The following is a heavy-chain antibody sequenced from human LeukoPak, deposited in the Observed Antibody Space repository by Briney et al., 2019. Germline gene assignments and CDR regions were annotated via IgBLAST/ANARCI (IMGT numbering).Heavy chain of an antibody. J-gene: IGHJ5*02. V-gene: IGHV3-7*01. CDR2: IKPDGSEQ. CDR3: ARICAGGFVDP. CDR1: GFIFSGHW. D-gene: IGHD3-10*01. Sequence: PGGSLRLSCAASGFIFSGHWMSWVRQAPGKGPEWVANIKPDGSEQNYVGSVKGRFTISRDNAYNSVFLQMNSLRAEDTAVYYCARICAGGFVDPWGQGTPVTVSP.